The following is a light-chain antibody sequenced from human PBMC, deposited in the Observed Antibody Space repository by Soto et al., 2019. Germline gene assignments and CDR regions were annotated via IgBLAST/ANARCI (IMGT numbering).Light chain of an antibody. J-gene: IGKJ1*01. V-gene: IGKV3-15*01. CDR2: GAS. Sequence: EIVMTQSPATLSVSPGERATLSCRASQSVGSNLAWYQQRPGQAPRLLIYGASTRATGIPARFSGSGSGTEFTLTISSLPSEDFAVYYCKHYIDWPWTFGQGTKVDIK. CDR3: KHYIDWPWT. CDR1: QSVGSN.